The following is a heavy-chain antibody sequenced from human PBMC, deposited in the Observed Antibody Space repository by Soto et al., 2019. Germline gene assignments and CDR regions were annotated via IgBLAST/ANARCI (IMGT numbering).Heavy chain of an antibody. CDR2: IYYSGNT. CDR3: GRGEVDRYNWNYGIDY. D-gene: IGHD1-7*01. J-gene: IGHJ4*02. V-gene: IGHV4-59*01. CDR1: GGSISSYY. Sequence: ASETLSLTCTVSGGSISSYYWSWIRQPPGKGLEWIGYIYYSGNTNYNPSLKSRVTISVDTSKNQFSLKLSSVTAADTAVYYCGRGEVDRYNWNYGIDYWGQGTPVTVSS.